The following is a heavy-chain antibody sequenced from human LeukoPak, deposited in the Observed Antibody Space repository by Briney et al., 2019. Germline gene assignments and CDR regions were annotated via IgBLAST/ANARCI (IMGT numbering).Heavy chain of an antibody. CDR2: ISSSSSYT. CDR3: ARGKKYEP. Sequence: GGSLRLSCAASGFTINSNYMSWIRQAPGKGLEWVSYISSSSSYTNYADSVKGRFTISRDNAKNSLYLQMNSLRAEDTAVYYCARGKKYEPWGQGTLVTVSS. J-gene: IGHJ5*02. CDR1: GFTINSNY. V-gene: IGHV3-11*05.